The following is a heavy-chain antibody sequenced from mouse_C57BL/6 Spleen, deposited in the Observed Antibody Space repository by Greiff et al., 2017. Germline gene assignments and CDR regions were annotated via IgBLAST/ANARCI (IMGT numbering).Heavy chain of an antibody. J-gene: IGHJ2*01. D-gene: IGHD1-1*01. CDR3: ARDRTTVVPYYVDY. V-gene: IGHV3-6*01. CDR1: GYSITSGYY. Sequence: VQLQQSGPGLVKPSQSLSLTCSVTGYSITSGYYWNWIRQFPGNKLEWMGYISYDGSNNYNPSLKNRISITRDTSKNQFFLKLNSVTTEDTATYYCARDRTTVVPYYVDYWGQGTTLTVSS. CDR2: ISYDGSN.